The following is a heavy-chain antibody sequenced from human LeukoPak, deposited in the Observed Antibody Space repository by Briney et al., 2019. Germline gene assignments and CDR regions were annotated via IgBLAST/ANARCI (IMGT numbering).Heavy chain of an antibody. D-gene: IGHD6-6*01. CDR3: ARGRPFDY. V-gene: IGHV3-21*01. J-gene: IGHJ4*02. Sequence: GGSLRLSCAVSGFTFSIYTMNWVRQAPGKGLEWVSSISSSGSNIYHAASMKGRFTISRDNAKNSLYLQMNSLRAEDTAVYYCARGRPFDYWGQGTLVTVSS. CDR1: GFTFSIYT. CDR2: ISSSGSNI.